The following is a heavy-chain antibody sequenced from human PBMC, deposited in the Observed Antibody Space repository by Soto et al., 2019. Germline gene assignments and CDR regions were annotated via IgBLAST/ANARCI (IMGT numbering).Heavy chain of an antibody. Sequence: SETLSLTCTVSGGSISSGGYYWRWIRQHPGKGLEWIGYIYYSGSTYYNPSLKSRVTISVDTSKNQFSLKLSSVTAADTAVYYCASYTYYDFWSGSHLFDYWGQGTLVTVS. J-gene: IGHJ4*02. V-gene: IGHV4-31*03. CDR3: ASYTYYDFWSGSHLFDY. CDR1: GGSISSGGYY. D-gene: IGHD3-3*01. CDR2: IYYSGST.